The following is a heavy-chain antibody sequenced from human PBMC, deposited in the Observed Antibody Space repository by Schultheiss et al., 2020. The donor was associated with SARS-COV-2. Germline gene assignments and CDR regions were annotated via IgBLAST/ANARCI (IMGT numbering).Heavy chain of an antibody. CDR3: ARTPITMVRGVMYFYGMDV. Sequence: SWVRQAPGKGLEWLARIDWDDDKYYSTSLKTRLTISKDTSKNQVVLTMTNMDPVDTATYYCARTPITMVRGVMYFYGMDVWGQGTTVTVSS. J-gene: IGHJ6*02. D-gene: IGHD3-10*01. CDR2: IDWDDDK. V-gene: IGHV2-70*11.